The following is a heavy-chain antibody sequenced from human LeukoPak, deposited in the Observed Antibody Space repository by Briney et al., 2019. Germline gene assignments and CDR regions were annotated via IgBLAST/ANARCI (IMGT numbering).Heavy chain of an antibody. J-gene: IGHJ4*02. CDR3: ARVVTTSED. D-gene: IGHD1-14*01. Sequence: QPGRSLRLSCAASGFTFSNYWMHWVRQAPGKGLVWVSRINSDESNTSYADSVKGRFMISRDNAKNTLYLQMNSLRAEDTAVYYCARVVTTSEDWGQGTLVTVSS. CDR1: GFTFSNYW. V-gene: IGHV3-74*01. CDR2: INSDESNT.